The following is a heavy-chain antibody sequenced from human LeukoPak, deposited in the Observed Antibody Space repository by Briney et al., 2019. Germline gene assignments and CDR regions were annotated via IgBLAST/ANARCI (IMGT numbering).Heavy chain of an antibody. V-gene: IGHV4/OR15-8*01. Sequence: SETLSLTCSVSGGSMSDSITWGWVRQPPGKGLEWLANIHDDGRTAPNPSLRSRLTISQDRSKNQFSLKVSSVTAADTAVYYCARGAAMIGHIWGQGTMVTVSS. D-gene: IGHD3-22*01. CDR2: IHDDGRT. CDR1: GGSMSDSIT. CDR3: ARGAAMIGHI. J-gene: IGHJ3*02.